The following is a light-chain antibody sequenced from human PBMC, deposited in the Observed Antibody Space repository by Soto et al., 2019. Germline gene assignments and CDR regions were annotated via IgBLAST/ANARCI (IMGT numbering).Light chain of an antibody. Sequence: DVVMTQSPLSLPVTLGQPASISCRSSQSLVYSDGETYLNWFQQRPGQSQRRLIYKVSNRDSGVPDRFSGSGLGSDFTLKISRVEAEDVGVYYCMQGTHWPPYTFGQGTKLEIK. CDR1: QSLVYSDGETY. CDR2: KVS. CDR3: MQGTHWPPYT. V-gene: IGKV2-30*01. J-gene: IGKJ2*01.